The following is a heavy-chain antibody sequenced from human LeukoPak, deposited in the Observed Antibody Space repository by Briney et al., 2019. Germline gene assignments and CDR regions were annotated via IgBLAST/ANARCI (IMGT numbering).Heavy chain of an antibody. J-gene: IGHJ4*02. Sequence: PGGTLRLSCAASGFTFRGYGMSWVRQAPGKGLEWVSAISGSGGSTYYADSVKGRFTISRDNSKNTLYLQMNSLRAEDTAVYYCAKALYDMGSYYFDYWGQGTLVTVSS. V-gene: IGHV3-23*01. CDR2: ISGSGGST. CDR3: AKALYDMGSYYFDY. D-gene: IGHD3-9*01. CDR1: GFTFRGYG.